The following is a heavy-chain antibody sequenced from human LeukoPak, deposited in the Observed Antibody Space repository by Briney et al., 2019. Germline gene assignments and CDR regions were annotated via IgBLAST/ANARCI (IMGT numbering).Heavy chain of an antibody. J-gene: IGHJ3*02. CDR1: GGSLNSNSYY. D-gene: IGHD6-13*01. CDR2: INYSGNT. CDR3: AGSYSSTWYSTFDI. Sequence: KPSETLSLTCTVSGGSLNSNSYYWGWIRQPPGKGLEWIGSINYSGNTYYNPSLKSRVTISVDTSKNQFSLNLSCVTAAETSIYYCAGSYSSTWYSTFDIWGQGTMVTVSS. V-gene: IGHV4-39*01.